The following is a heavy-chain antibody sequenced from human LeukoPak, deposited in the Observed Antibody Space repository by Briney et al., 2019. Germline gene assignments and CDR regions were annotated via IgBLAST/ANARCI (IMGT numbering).Heavy chain of an antibody. CDR2: ITGSGTGT. CDR1: EFTFSSYD. Sequence: PGGSLRLSCAASEFTFSSYDMNWVRQAPGKGLEWVSTITGSGTGTFYADSVKGRFTISRDNSKNTLYLQMDTLRAKDTAVYYCARRTSGSFDQWGQGILVTVSS. V-gene: IGHV3-23*01. D-gene: IGHD3-22*01. J-gene: IGHJ4*02. CDR3: ARRTSGSFDQ.